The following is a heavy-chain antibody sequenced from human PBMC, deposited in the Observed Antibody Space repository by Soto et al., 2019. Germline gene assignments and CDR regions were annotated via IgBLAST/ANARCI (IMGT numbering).Heavy chain of an antibody. CDR3: VVMGNVAVSNPRSFDY. J-gene: IGHJ4*02. V-gene: IGHV1-8*01. CDR2: MNPDSGNT. Sequence: QVQLVQSGAEVKKPGASVKVSCKASGYTFTNYDINWVRQATGQGPEWMGWMNPDSGNTGYAQKFQGRVTMTRDTSISTAYMELSSLRSDDTAVYYCVVMGNVAVSNPRSFDYWGQGTQVTVSS. CDR1: GYTFTNYD. D-gene: IGHD6-19*01.